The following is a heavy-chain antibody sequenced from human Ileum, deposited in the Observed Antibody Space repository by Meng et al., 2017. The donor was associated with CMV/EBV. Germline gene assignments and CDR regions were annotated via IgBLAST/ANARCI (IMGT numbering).Heavy chain of an antibody. Sequence: QVQRVHSGAEVKKPRTSVKVSCKASGYPFTGNYIYWVRQAPGQGLEWMGGIDPNTGGTKYIQKFQGRVTMTGDTSISTAYMELSGLRFDDTAVYYCARRERISSGLEYWGQGTLVTVSS. CDR1: GYPFTGNY. V-gene: IGHV1-2*02. CDR2: IDPNTGGT. J-gene: IGHJ4*02. CDR3: ARRERISSGLEY. D-gene: IGHD6-6*01.